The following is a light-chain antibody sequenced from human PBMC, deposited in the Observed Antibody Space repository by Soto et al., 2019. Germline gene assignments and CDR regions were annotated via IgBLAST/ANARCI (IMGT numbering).Light chain of an antibody. Sequence: DIQMTQSPSTLSASVVDRVTITCLASQSISSWLAWYQQKPGKAPKLLIYDASNLESGVPSRFSGSGSGTEFTLTISSLQPDDFATYYCQQYSSYLITFGQGTRLEIK. J-gene: IGKJ5*01. V-gene: IGKV1-5*01. CDR1: QSISSW. CDR2: DAS. CDR3: QQYSSYLIT.